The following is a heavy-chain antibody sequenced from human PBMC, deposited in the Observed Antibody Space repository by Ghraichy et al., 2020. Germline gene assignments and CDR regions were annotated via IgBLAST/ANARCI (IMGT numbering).Heavy chain of an antibody. Sequence: SVKVSCKASGGTFSSYAISWVRQAPGQGLEWMGGIIPIFGTANYAQKFQGRVTITTDESTSTAYMELSSLRSEDTAVYYCARDRPYSYGYGPFDYWGQGTLVTVSS. J-gene: IGHJ4*02. CDR1: GGTFSSYA. V-gene: IGHV1-69*05. CDR3: ARDRPYSYGYGPFDY. CDR2: IIPIFGTA. D-gene: IGHD5-18*01.